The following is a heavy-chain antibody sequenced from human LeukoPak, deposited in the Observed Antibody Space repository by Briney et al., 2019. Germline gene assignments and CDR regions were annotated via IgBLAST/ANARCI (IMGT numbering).Heavy chain of an antibody. V-gene: IGHV4-31*11. CDR1: GGSFSGYY. CDR2: IYYSGST. J-gene: IGHJ4*02. D-gene: IGHD4-17*01. CDR3: ARGRFDYGDYGLDY. Sequence: SSETLSLTCAVYGGSFSGYYWSWIRQHPGKGLEWIGYIYYSGSTYYNPSLKSRVTISVDTSKNQFSLKLSSVTAADTAVYYCARGRFDYGDYGLDYWGQGTLVTVSS.